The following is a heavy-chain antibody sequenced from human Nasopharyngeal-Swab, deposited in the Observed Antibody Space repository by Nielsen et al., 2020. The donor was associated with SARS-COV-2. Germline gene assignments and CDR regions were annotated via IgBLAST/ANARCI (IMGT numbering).Heavy chain of an antibody. J-gene: IGHJ3*02. CDR3: ARDRMRAIDAFDI. V-gene: IGHV3-33*01. Sequence: VRQAPGKGVEWGAVIWYDGSNKYYADSVKGQFTISRDNSKNTLYLQMNSLRAEGTAVYYCARDRMRAIDAFDIWGQGTMVTVSS. CDR2: IWYDGSNK. D-gene: IGHD2/OR15-2a*01.